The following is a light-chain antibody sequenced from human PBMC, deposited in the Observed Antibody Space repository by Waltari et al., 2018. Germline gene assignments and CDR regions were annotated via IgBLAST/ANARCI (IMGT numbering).Light chain of an antibody. V-gene: IGLV1-44*01. CDR2: RSD. CDR3: ASWDDSLNGHWV. Sequence: QSVLTQPPSASGTPGQRVTISCSGSYSNIGSNVVNWYQQLPGKAPKLLIYRSDRGASGVPVRFSGSKSGSSASLAIDGLHSEDEADYYCASWDDSLNGHWVFGGGTKVTVL. J-gene: IGLJ3*02. CDR1: YSNIGSNV.